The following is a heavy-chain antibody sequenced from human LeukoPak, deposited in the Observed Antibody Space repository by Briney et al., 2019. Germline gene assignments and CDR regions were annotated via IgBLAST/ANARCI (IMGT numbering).Heavy chain of an antibody. V-gene: IGHV1-2*02. J-gene: IGHJ5*02. CDR1: GYTFTDYY. Sequence: ASVKVSSKASGYTFTDYYIHWVRQAPGQELEWIGWINLNNEETFYAQNFQDRVTMTGDTSISTAYLELSSLRSDDPAVFYCARSYFDVLTNYYMWLAPWGQGTLVTVSS. CDR2: INLNNEET. CDR3: ARSYFDVLTNYYMWLAP. D-gene: IGHD3-9*01.